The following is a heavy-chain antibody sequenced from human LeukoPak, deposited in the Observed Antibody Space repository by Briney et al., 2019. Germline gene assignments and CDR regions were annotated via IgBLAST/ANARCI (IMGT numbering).Heavy chain of an antibody. Sequence: PSETLSLTCTVSGGSISSYYWGWIRQPPGKGLEWIGSIYYSGSTYYNPSLKSRVTISVDTSKNQFSLKLSSVTAADTAVYYCASLNLGRGYNWFDPWGQGTLVTVSS. V-gene: IGHV4-39*01. CDR1: GGSISSYY. D-gene: IGHD1-26*01. CDR3: ASLNLGRGYNWFDP. J-gene: IGHJ5*02. CDR2: IYYSGST.